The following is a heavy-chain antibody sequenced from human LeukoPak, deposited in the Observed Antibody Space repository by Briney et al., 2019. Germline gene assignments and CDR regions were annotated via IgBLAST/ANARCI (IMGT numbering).Heavy chain of an antibody. CDR2: ISDSGDST. CDR3: AKFWVVGDSSWFDP. CDR1: GISFDTYA. J-gene: IGHJ5*02. D-gene: IGHD3-16*01. V-gene: IGHV3-23*01. Sequence: PGGSLRLSCAASGISFDTYAMTWVRQAPGKGLEWVSGISDSGDSTYYAHPVKGRFTISRDNSKDTVYLQMKSLRVEDTAVYYCAKFWVVGDSSWFDPWAQGTLVIVSS.